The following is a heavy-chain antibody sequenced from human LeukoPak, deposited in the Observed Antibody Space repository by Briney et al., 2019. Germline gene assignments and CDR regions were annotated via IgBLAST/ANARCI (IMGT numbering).Heavy chain of an antibody. CDR1: GFSFSDAW. CDR2: IESKTDGGTT. J-gene: IGHJ4*02. CDR3: ARSQGPYDY. V-gene: IGHV3-15*04. Sequence: GGSHRLSCAVSGFSFSDAWMSWVRQTPGKGLEWVGRIESKTDGGTTDYAALVKGRFTISRDDSTNTLYLQLNSLRAEDTAIYYCARSQGPYDYWGQGTLVTVSS.